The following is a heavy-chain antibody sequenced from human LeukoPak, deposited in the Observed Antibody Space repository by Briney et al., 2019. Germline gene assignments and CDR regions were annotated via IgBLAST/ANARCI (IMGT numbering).Heavy chain of an antibody. Sequence: SVKVSCKASGGTFSSYAISWVRQAPGQGLEWMGGIIPIFGTANYAQKFQGRVTITADESTSTAYMELSSLRSEDTAVYYCARGSNYDFWSGRAYYYYGMDVWGQGTTVTVSS. J-gene: IGHJ6*02. D-gene: IGHD3-3*01. CDR2: IIPIFGTA. CDR3: ARGSNYDFWSGRAYYYYGMDV. CDR1: GGTFSSYA. V-gene: IGHV1-69*13.